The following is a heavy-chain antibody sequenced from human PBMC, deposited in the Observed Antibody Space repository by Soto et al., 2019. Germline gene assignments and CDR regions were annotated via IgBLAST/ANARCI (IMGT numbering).Heavy chain of an antibody. J-gene: IGHJ4*02. CDR3: ASALGVMREYSGYGSKPYDY. D-gene: IGHD5-12*01. Sequence: GGSLRLSCAASGFIFSNYGMHWVRQAPGKGLEWVAVIWYDGSNKYYADSVKGRFTISRDNSKNTLYLQMNSLRAEDTAVYYCASALGVMREYSGYGSKPYDYWGQGTLVTVSS. CDR2: IWYDGSNK. CDR1: GFIFSNYG. V-gene: IGHV3-33*01.